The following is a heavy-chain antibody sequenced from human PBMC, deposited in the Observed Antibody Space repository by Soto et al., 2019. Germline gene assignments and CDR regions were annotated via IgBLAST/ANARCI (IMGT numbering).Heavy chain of an antibody. CDR3: ARDSGLGYYDSSGYLPLTRDAFDI. J-gene: IGHJ3*02. CDR2: IYYSGST. Sequence: QVQLQESGPGLVKPSQTLSLTCTVSGGSISSGGYYWSWIRQHPGKGLEWIGYIYYSGSTYYNPSLKSRVTISVDTSKNQFSLKLSSVTAADTAVYYCARDSGLGYYDSSGYLPLTRDAFDIWGQGTMVTVSS. CDR1: GGSISSGGYY. V-gene: IGHV4-31*03. D-gene: IGHD3-22*01.